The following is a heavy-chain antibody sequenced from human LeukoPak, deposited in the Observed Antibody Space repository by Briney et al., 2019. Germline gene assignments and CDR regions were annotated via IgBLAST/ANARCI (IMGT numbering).Heavy chain of an antibody. CDR1: GGTFSSYA. CDR3: ARGVYCGGDCYLYFDY. Sequence: ASVKVSCKASGGTFSSYAISWVRQAPGQGLEWMGMIIPIFGTANYAQKFQGRVTITTDESTSTAYMELSSLRSEDTAVYYCARGVYCGGDCYLYFDYWGQGTLVTVSS. J-gene: IGHJ4*02. CDR2: IIPIFGTA. D-gene: IGHD2-21*02. V-gene: IGHV1-69*05.